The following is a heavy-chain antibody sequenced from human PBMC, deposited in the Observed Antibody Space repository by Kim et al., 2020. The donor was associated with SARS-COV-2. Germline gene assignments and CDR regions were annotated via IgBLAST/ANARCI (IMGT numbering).Heavy chain of an antibody. J-gene: IGHJ4*02. CDR1: GGSISSYY. D-gene: IGHD2-2*01. CDR3: ARGGDCSSTSCYYFDY. V-gene: IGHV4-4*07. Sequence: SETLSLTCTVSGGSISSYYWSWIRQPAGKGLEWIGRIYTSGSTNYNPSLESRVTMSVDTSKNQSSLKLSSVTAADTAVYYCARGGDCSSTSCYYFDYWGQGTLVTVSS. CDR2: IYTSGST.